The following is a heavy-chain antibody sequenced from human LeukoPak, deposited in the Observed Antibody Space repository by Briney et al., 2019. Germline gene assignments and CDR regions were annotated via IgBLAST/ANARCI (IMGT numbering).Heavy chain of an antibody. J-gene: IGHJ4*02. V-gene: IGHV4-34*01. CDR2: INHSGST. CDR1: GGSFSGYY. D-gene: IGHD6-19*01. Sequence: PSETLSLTCAVYGGSFSGYYWSWIRQPPGKGLEWIGEINHSGSTNYNPSLKSRVTISVDTSKNQFSLKLSSVTAADTAVYYCARRGSSGWYGGMIDYWGQGTLVTVSS. CDR3: ARRGSSGWYGGMIDY.